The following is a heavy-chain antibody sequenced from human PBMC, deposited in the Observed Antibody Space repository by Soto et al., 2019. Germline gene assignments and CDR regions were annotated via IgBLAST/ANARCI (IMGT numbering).Heavy chain of an antibody. CDR1: GYTFTSYD. CDR2: MNPNSGNT. V-gene: IGHV1-8*01. J-gene: IGHJ5*02. CDR3: ARGRAARHGPNWFYR. Sequence: ASVKVSCKASGYTFTSYDINWVRQATGQGLEWMGWMNPNSGNTGYAQKFQGRVTMTRNTSISTAYMELSSLRSEDTAVYYCARGRAARHGPNWFYRWGQGTLVTVSS. D-gene: IGHD6-6*01.